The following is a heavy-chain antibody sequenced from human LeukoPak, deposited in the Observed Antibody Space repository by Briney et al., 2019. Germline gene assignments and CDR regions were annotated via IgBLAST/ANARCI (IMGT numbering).Heavy chain of an antibody. CDR2: IVYSGST. CDR3: ARHGNPPVFDY. J-gene: IGHJ4*02. V-gene: IGHV4-59*08. CDR1: AGSISSYY. Sequence: TETLSLTCTGSAGSISSYYWSWIRQPPGKGLEWIGYIVYSGSTNYTPSLKSRVTISVDTSKNQFSLKLSSVTAADTAVYYCARHGNPPVFDYWGQGTLVTV. D-gene: IGHD4-23*01.